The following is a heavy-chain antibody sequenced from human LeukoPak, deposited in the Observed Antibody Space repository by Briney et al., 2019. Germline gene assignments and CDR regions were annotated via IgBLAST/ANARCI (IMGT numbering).Heavy chain of an antibody. J-gene: IGHJ4*02. CDR3: AKTPYTQYCSSTSCYLYYFDY. CDR2: ISGSGGST. Sequence: PGGSLRLSCAASGFTFSSYAMRWVRQAPGKGLEWVSAISGSGGSTYYADSVKGRFTISRDNSKNTLHLQMNSLRAEDTAVYYCAKTPYTQYCSSTSCYLYYFDYWGQGTLVTVSS. V-gene: IGHV3-23*01. D-gene: IGHD2-2*01. CDR1: GFTFSSYA.